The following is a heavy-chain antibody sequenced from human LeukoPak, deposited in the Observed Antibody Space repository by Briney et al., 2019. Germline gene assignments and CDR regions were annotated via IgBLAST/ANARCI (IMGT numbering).Heavy chain of an antibody. V-gene: IGHV3-30*04. Sequence: GGSLRLSCEASGFTFSSYAIHWVRQAPGKGLAWVGVISYDGTYKYYADSVKGRFTISRDNSNNTLYLQMNSLRPEDTAIYYSAKPWTSQGTGAFDIWGQGTLVPVSS. CDR1: GFTFSSYA. CDR3: AKPWTSQGTGAFDI. J-gene: IGHJ3*02. D-gene: IGHD3-10*01. CDR2: ISYDGTYK.